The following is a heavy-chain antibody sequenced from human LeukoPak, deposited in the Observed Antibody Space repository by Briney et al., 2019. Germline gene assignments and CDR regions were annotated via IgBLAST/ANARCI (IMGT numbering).Heavy chain of an antibody. V-gene: IGHV4-30-2*01. J-gene: IGHJ5*02. CDR3: ATDTGTYYYGSGTRGWFDP. D-gene: IGHD3-10*01. Sequence: SQTLCLTCTVSGGSISSGGYYWNWIRQPPGKGLEWIGYIYHRGSTYYNPSLKSRVTISVDMSKNQFSLKLTFVTAADTAVYYCATDTGTYYYGSGTRGWFDPWGQGTLVTVSS. CDR1: GGSISSGGYY. CDR2: IYHRGST.